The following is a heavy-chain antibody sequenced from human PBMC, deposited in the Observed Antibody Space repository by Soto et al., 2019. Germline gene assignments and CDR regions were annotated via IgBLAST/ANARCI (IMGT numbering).Heavy chain of an antibody. CDR1: GYTFTSCY. J-gene: IGHJ4*02. CDR3: ARDREDRYYFDC. V-gene: IGHV1-46*01. CDR2: INPSGGST. Sequence: QVQLVQSGAEVKKPGASVKVSCKASGYTFTSCYMHWVRQAPGQGLEWMGIINPSGGSTSYAQKCQGRVTLTRDTSTSTVYMELSSLRFEDTDVYYCARDREDRYYFDCWGQGTLVTVSS.